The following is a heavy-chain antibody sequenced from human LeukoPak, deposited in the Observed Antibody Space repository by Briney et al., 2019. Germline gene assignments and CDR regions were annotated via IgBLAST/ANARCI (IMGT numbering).Heavy chain of an antibody. Sequence: PGGSLRLSCAASGFIFSNYWMTWFRQAPGKGLEWVAHIRQDGSERHYVDSVKDRFTISRDNAKNSLDLQMDSLRAEDTAVYYCARDWGSTGYDLYDSWGQGTLVTVSS. D-gene: IGHD5-12*01. CDR2: IRQDGSER. CDR3: ARDWGSTGYDLYDS. J-gene: IGHJ4*02. V-gene: IGHV3-7*01. CDR1: GFIFSNYW.